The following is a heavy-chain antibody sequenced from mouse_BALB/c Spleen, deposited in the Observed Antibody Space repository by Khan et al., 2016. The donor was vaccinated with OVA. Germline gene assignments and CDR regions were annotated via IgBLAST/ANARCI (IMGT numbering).Heavy chain of an antibody. CDR2: IYHSGSI. CDR1: GYSITSGYS. CDR3: ESDGNYMDY. D-gene: IGHD2-1*01. Sequence: EVQLQESGPDLVKPSQSLSLTCTVTGYSITSGYSWHWIRQFPGNKLEWMGYIYHSGSINYNPSLKSRFSITRDTSKNLFFLQLNSVTTEDTATXYYESDGNYMDYWGQGTSVTVSS. J-gene: IGHJ4*01. V-gene: IGHV3-1*02.